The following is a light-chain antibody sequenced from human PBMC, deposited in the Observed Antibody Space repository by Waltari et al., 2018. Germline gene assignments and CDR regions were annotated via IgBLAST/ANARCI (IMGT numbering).Light chain of an antibody. V-gene: IGKV1-39*01. CDR2: AAS. Sequence: DIQMTQSPSSLSASVGDRVNITCRASQSISSYLNWYQQKPGKAPKLLIYAASSLQSGVSSRFSGSGSGTDFTLTISSLQPEDFAIYYCQQIYSTMYTFGQGTKLEIK. J-gene: IGKJ2*01. CDR1: QSISSY. CDR3: QQIYSTMYT.